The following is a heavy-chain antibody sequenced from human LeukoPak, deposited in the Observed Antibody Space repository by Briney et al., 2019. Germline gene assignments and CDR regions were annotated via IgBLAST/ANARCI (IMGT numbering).Heavy chain of an antibody. CDR2: INPNSGGT. D-gene: IGHD2-15*01. V-gene: IGHV1-2*04. CDR3: ARGHLGYCSGGSCPFDY. CDR1: GYTSTGYY. J-gene: IGHJ4*02. Sequence: ASVKVSCKASGYTSTGYYMHWVRQAPGQGLEWMGWINPNSGGTNYAQKFQGWVTMTRDTSISTAYMELSRLRSDDTAVYYCARGHLGYCSGGSCPFDYWGQGTLVTVSS.